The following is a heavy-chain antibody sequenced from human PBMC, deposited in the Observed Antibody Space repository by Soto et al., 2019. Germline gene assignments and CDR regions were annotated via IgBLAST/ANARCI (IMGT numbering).Heavy chain of an antibody. V-gene: IGHV4-31*03. CDR2: IYYSGST. Sequence: QVQLQESGPGLVKPSQTLSLTCTVSGGSISSGGYYWSWIRQHPGKGLEWIGYIYYSGSTYYNPSXXSRVTISVDTXXNXFXXKLSSVTAADTAVYYCAREYRPWGGEAGRLGWFDPWGQGTLVTVSS. D-gene: IGHD3-10*01. J-gene: IGHJ5*02. CDR1: GGSISSGGYY. CDR3: AREYRPWGGEAGRLGWFDP.